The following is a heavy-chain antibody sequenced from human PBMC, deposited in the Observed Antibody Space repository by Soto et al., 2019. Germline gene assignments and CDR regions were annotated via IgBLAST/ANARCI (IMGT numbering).Heavy chain of an antibody. J-gene: IGHJ4*02. CDR3: ARDKITGLFDY. D-gene: IGHD2-8*02. V-gene: IGHV4-34*01. CDR1: GGSFSGYY. Sequence: QVQLQQWGAGLLKPSETLSLTCAVYGGSFSGYYWTWIRQPPGTGLEWIGEINHSGSTNYNPSLKXRVTISVDTSKNQFSLKLTSVTAADTAVYYWARDKITGLFDYWGQGTLVTVSS. CDR2: INHSGST.